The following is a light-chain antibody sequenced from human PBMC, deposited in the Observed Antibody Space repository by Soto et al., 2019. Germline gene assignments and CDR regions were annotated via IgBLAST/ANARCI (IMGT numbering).Light chain of an antibody. V-gene: IGKV3-20*01. CDR2: GAS. J-gene: IGKJ1*01. CDR3: QQYGSSPWT. Sequence: EIVLTQSPGTLSLSPGERATLSCRASQSISSSCLAWYQQKPGQAPRLLICGASSRATGIQDRFSGSGSGADFTLTISRLEPEDFAVYYCQQYGSSPWTFGQGTKVEIK. CDR1: QSISSSC.